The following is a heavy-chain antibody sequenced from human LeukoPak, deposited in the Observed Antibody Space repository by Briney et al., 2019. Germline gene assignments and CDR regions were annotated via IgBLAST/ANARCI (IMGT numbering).Heavy chain of an antibody. CDR2: ISYDGSNK. J-gene: IGHJ1*01. CDR1: GFTFSSYA. Sequence: PGGSLRLSCAASGFTFSSYAMHWVRQAPGKGLEWVAVISYDGSNKYYADSVKGRFTISRDNSKNTLYLQMNSLRAGDTAVYYCARESSGWYGNFQHWGQGTLVTVSS. V-gene: IGHV3-30-3*01. CDR3: ARESSGWYGNFQH. D-gene: IGHD6-19*01.